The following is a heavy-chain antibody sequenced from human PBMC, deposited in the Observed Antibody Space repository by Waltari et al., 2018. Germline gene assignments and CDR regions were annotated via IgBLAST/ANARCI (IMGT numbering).Heavy chain of an antibody. V-gene: IGHV3-74*01. CDR3: VRDRDSGWPFDY. J-gene: IGHJ4*02. CDR2: INSDGSST. Sequence: EVQLVESGGGLVQTGGSLRLSCAASGFTFRSYWMQWVRQAPGKGLVWVSRINSDGSSTSYADSVKGRFTISRDNAKNTVYLQMNSLRAEDTAVYYCVRDRDSGWPFDYWGQGTLVTVSS. CDR1: GFTFRSYW. D-gene: IGHD6-19*01.